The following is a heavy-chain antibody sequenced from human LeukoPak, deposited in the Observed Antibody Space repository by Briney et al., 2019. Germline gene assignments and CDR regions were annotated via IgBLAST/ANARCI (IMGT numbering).Heavy chain of an antibody. J-gene: IGHJ4*02. D-gene: IGHD6-25*01. Sequence: GGSLRLSCAASGFTFSTYWMSWVRQAPGKGLEWVAVISHDGTNKYYADSVKGRFTISRDNSKNTLYLQMNSLRAEDTAVYSRTGGPAGYPLIWGQGTLVIVSS. CDR1: GFTFSTYW. V-gene: IGHV3-30-3*01. CDR3: TGGPAGYPLI. CDR2: ISHDGTNK.